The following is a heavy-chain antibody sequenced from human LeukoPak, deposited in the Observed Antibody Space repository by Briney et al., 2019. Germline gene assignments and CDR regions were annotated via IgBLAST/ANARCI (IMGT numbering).Heavy chain of an antibody. D-gene: IGHD6-19*01. CDR2: IKQDGSEK. Sequence: GGSPRLSCAASGFTFSSYWMSWVRQAPGKGLEWVANIKQDGSEKYYVDSVKGRFTISRDNAKNSLYLQMNSLRAEDTAVYYCARDPQQWLVRPYYFDYWGQGTLVTVSS. J-gene: IGHJ4*02. V-gene: IGHV3-7*01. CDR1: GFTFSSYW. CDR3: ARDPQQWLVRPYYFDY.